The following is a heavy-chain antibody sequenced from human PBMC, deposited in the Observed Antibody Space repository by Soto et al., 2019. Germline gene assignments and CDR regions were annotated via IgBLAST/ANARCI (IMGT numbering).Heavy chain of an antibody. CDR3: AKRGRDFRDCRGGTCYPAAFDY. CDR1: GGTFSSYA. CDR2: IIPIFGTA. V-gene: IGHV1-69*13. D-gene: IGHD2-15*01. J-gene: IGHJ4*02. Sequence: SVKVSCKASGGTFSSYAISWVRQAPGQGLEWMGGIIPIFGTANYAQKFQGRVTITADESTSTAYMELSSLRSEDTAVYYCAKRGRDFRDCRGGTCYPAAFDYWGQGTLVTVSS.